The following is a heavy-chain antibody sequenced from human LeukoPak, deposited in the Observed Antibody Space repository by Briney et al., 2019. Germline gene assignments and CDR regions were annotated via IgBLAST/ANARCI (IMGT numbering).Heavy chain of an antibody. CDR1: GGSISSYY. Sequence: SETLSLTCTVSGGSISSYYWSWIRQPPGKGLEGIGYIYYSGSTNYNPSLKSRVTISVDTSKNQFSLKLSSVAAADTAVYYCARGGGSSGYFDYWGQGTLVTVSS. CDR2: IYYSGST. V-gene: IGHV4-59*01. CDR3: ARGGGSSGYFDY. D-gene: IGHD3-22*01. J-gene: IGHJ4*02.